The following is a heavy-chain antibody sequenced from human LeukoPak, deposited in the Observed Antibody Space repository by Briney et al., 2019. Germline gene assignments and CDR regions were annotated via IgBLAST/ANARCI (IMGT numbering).Heavy chain of an antibody. CDR2: IYHTGST. CDR1: GGSVSGTYY. V-gene: IGHV4-61*01. D-gene: IGHD3-16*01. Sequence: SETLSLTCTVSGGSVSGTYYWSWIRPPPGKGLEWIAYIYHTGSTDSNPSLRSRVTILLDTSKNQFSLKLNSVTAADTAVYYCARRWVYDKRAFDAWGQGALVTVSS. CDR3: ARRWVYDKRAFDA. J-gene: IGHJ3*01.